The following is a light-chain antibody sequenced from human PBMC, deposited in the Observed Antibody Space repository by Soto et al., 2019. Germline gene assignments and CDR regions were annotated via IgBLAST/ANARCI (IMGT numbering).Light chain of an antibody. V-gene: IGLV1-40*01. CDR3: QSYDNSPSGGHV. CDR2: GYS. CDR1: SSNIGAGYD. Sequence: QSVLTQPPSVSGAPGQRVTISCTGSSSNIGAGYDVHWYQQLPGTAPKLLIFGYSTRPSGVPDRFSGSKSGTSASLAITGLQAEDEADYYCQSYDNSPSGGHVFGSGTKLTVL. J-gene: IGLJ1*01.